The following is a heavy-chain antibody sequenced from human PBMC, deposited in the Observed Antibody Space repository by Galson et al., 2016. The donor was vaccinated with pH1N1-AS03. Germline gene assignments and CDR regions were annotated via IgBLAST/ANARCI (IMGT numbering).Heavy chain of an antibody. J-gene: IGHJ4*02. CDR2: ISSSSSYI. Sequence: SLRLSCAASGFTFSSYTLKWVRQSPGKGLEWVSSISSSSSYIYYADSVKGRFTISRDNAKNSLFLQMNSLRPEDTAVYYCASDHNWNGYWGQGTLVTVSS. D-gene: IGHD1-20*01. CDR3: ASDHNWNGY. V-gene: IGHV3-21*04. CDR1: GFTFSSYT.